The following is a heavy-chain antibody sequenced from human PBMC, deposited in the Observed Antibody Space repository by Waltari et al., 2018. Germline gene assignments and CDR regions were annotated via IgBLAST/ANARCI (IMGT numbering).Heavy chain of an antibody. CDR2: IDSIGTT. Sequence: QESGPGLVKPSETLSLTCSVSGGSMRSYFWTWIRQSPGKGLEWIGYIDSIGTTQYNPSLKTRVTISVDTSKNQFSLRLRSVTTADTAIYFCARDTLGGLGLDSWGQGSLVTVSS. CDR1: GGSMRSYF. CDR3: ARDTLGGLGLDS. D-gene: IGHD3-10*01. V-gene: IGHV4-59*01. J-gene: IGHJ4*02.